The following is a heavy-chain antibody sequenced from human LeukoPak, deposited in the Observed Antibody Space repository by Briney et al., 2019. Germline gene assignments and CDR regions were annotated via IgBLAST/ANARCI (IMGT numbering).Heavy chain of an antibody. D-gene: IGHD6-13*01. CDR3: ARDRSSKTAASAFDI. V-gene: IGHV4-4*08. CDR1: GGSISSYY. Sequence: SETLSLTCTVSGGSISSYYWSWIRQPPGKGLEWIGRIYTSGSTNYNPSLKSRVTISVDTSKNQFSLKLSSVTAADTAVYYCARDRSSKTAASAFDIWGQGTMVTVSS. CDR2: IYTSGST. J-gene: IGHJ3*02.